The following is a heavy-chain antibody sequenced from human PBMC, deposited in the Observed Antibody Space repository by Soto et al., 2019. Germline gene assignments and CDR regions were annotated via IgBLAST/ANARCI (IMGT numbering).Heavy chain of an antibody. CDR1: GFTLSSYG. Sequence: GGSLRLSCAASGFTLSSYGMHWVRQAPGKGLEWVAVISYDGSNKYYADSVKGRFTISRDNSKNTLYLQMNSLRAEDTAVYYCAKDYYDSSGPFDYWGQGTLGTVSS. J-gene: IGHJ4*02. CDR3: AKDYYDSSGPFDY. CDR2: ISYDGSNK. V-gene: IGHV3-30*18. D-gene: IGHD3-22*01.